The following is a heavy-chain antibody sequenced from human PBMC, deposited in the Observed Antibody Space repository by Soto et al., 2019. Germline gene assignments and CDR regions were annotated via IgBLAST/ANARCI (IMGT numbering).Heavy chain of an antibody. CDR3: AMVDVYVTPSPQDV. D-gene: IGHD3-16*01. V-gene: IGHV1-18*01. Sequence: QVQLVQSGAEVKNPGASVKVSCKTSGYTFTSYGIGWARQAPGQGLEWMGWINTYNGNTNYAQNLQGRVTLXTXTXPSTAYMELRSLRSNDTAIYYCAMVDVYVTPSPQDVWGQGTTVTVSS. J-gene: IGHJ6*02. CDR1: GYTFTSYG. CDR2: INTYNGNT.